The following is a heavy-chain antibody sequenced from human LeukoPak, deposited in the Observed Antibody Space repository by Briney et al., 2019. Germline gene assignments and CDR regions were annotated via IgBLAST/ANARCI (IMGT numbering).Heavy chain of an antibody. Sequence: PGGSLRLSCAASGFTFSSYSMNWVRQAPGKGLEWVSVIYSGGSTYYADSVKGRFTISRDNSKNTLYLQMNSLRAEDTAVYYCARDGLEHYYDSSGLYYFDYWGQGTLVTVSS. D-gene: IGHD3-22*01. CDR2: IYSGGST. CDR3: ARDGLEHYYDSSGLYYFDY. V-gene: IGHV3-53*01. CDR1: GFTFSSYS. J-gene: IGHJ4*02.